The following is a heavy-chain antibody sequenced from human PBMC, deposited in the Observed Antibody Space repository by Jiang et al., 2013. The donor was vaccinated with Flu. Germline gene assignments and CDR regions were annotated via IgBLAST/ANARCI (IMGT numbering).Heavy chain of an antibody. D-gene: IGHD4-17*01. CDR2: IYTSWEH. Sequence: PGLVKPSETLSLTCTVSGGSISSYYWSWIRQPAGKGLEWIGRIYTSWEHQLQPSLKSRVTMSVDTSKNQFSLKLSSVTAADTAVYYCASTTVTTWGPLNFDYWGQGTLVTVSS. CDR1: GGSISSYY. J-gene: IGHJ4*02. CDR3: ASTTVTTWGPLNFDY. V-gene: IGHV4-4*07.